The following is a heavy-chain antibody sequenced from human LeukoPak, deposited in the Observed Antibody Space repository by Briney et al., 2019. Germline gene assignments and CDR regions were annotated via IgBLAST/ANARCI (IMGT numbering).Heavy chain of an antibody. Sequence: AGGSLRLSCAASGFTFSIYAMSWVRQAPGKGLEWVSAISGSGGSTYYADSVKGRFTISRDNSKNTLYLQMNSLRAEDTAVYYCAKCRVWGSYRSAFDYWGQGTLVTVSS. V-gene: IGHV3-23*01. CDR2: ISGSGGST. CDR3: AKCRVWGSYRSAFDY. J-gene: IGHJ4*02. D-gene: IGHD3-16*02. CDR1: GFTFSIYA.